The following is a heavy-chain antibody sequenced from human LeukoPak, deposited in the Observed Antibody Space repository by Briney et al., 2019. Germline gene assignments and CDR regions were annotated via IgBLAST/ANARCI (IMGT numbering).Heavy chain of an antibody. J-gene: IGHJ4*02. D-gene: IGHD4-17*01. CDR2: IKSKADGGTA. Sequence: PGGSLRLSCAASGFTFSDAWMSWVRQAPGKGLEWVGRIKSKADGGTADYATPVKDRFTISRDDSKNTLYLQMSSLKSEDTAVYLCATRPPPYGDYYLDYWGQGTLVTISS. CDR3: ATRPPPYGDYYLDY. CDR1: GFTFSDAW. V-gene: IGHV3-15*01.